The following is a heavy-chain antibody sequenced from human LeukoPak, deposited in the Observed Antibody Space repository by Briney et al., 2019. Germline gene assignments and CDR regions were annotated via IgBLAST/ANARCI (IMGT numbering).Heavy chain of an antibody. J-gene: IGHJ5*02. Sequence: ASVKVSCKDSGYTFTSYGISWVRQAPGQGLEWMGWISAYNGNTNYAQKLQGRVTMTTDTSTSTAYMELRSLRSDDTAVYYCARVGFRSTGDIVVVPAALKGGWFDPWGQGTLVTVSS. CDR2: ISAYNGNT. CDR1: GYTFTSYG. V-gene: IGHV1-18*01. D-gene: IGHD2-2*01. CDR3: ARVGFRSTGDIVVVPAALKGGWFDP.